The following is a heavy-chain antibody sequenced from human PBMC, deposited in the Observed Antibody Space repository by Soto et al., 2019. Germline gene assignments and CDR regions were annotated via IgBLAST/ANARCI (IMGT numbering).Heavy chain of an antibody. Sequence: GGSLRLSCAASGFTFSSYAMSWVRQAPGKGLEWVSAISGSGGSTYYADSVKGRFTISRDNSKNTLYLQMNSLRAEDTAVYYCAKVRQCISTSCSSGYYYYMDVWGKGTTVTVSS. CDR3: AKVRQCISTSCSSGYYYYMDV. J-gene: IGHJ6*03. V-gene: IGHV3-23*01. D-gene: IGHD2-2*01. CDR1: GFTFSSYA. CDR2: ISGSGGST.